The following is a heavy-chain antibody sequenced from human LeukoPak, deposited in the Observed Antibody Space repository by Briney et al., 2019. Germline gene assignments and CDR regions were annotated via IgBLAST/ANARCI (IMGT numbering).Heavy chain of an antibody. CDR1: GFTFSSYA. CDR3: AKVRGAVTFGYYFDY. D-gene: IGHD3-10*01. V-gene: IGHV3-23*01. CDR2: ISGSGGST. J-gene: IGHJ4*02. Sequence: GGSLRLSCAASGFTFSSYAMSWVRQAPGKGLEWVSAISGSGGSTYYADSVKGRFTISRDNSKNTLYLQMNSLRAEDTAVYYCAKVRGAVTFGYYFDYWGQGTLVTVSS.